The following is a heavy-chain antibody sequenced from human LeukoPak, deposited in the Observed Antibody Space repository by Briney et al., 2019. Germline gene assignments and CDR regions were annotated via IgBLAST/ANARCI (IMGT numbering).Heavy chain of an antibody. Sequence: GGSLRLSCAASGFTFSSYSMNWVRQAPGKGLEWVSSIGSSSSYIYYADSVKGRFTISRDNAKNSLYLQMNSLRAEDTAVYYCARDQVGGSGNYWGQGTLVTVSS. CDR2: IGSSSSYI. D-gene: IGHD3-10*01. V-gene: IGHV3-21*01. CDR1: GFTFSSYS. CDR3: ARDQVGGSGNY. J-gene: IGHJ4*02.